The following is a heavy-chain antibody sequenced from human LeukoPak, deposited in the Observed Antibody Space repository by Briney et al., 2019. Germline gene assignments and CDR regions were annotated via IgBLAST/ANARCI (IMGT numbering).Heavy chain of an antibody. CDR3: ARTIRGRIMDV. J-gene: IGHJ6*04. CDR2: IKQDGSEK. CDR1: GFTFSSYA. V-gene: IGHV3-7*01. D-gene: IGHD3-10*01. Sequence: GGSLRLSCAASGFTFSSYAMSWVRQAPGKGLEWVANIKQDGSEKYYVDSVKGRFTISRDNAKNSLYLQMNSLRAEDTAVYYCARTIRGRIMDVWGKGTTVTVSS.